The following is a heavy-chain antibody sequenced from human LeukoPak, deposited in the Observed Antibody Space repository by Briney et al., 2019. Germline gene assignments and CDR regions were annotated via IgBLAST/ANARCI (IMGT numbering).Heavy chain of an antibody. CDR1: GYTFTTND. V-gene: IGHV1-8*01. Sequence: ASLKVSCKASGYTFTTNDINWVRQAAGQGLEWMGWMNPNSGHTDYAPKFQGRITMTRNTSINTAYMELSSLTSEDTAVYLCAREVSGDSALDSWGQGTLVTVSS. J-gene: IGHJ4*02. CDR2: MNPNSGHT. CDR3: AREVSGDSALDS. D-gene: IGHD2-15*01.